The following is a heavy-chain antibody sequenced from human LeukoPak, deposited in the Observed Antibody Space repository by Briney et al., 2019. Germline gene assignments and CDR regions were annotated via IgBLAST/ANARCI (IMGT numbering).Heavy chain of an antibody. CDR2: IKQDISEK. CDR3: ASRSSVAASGPG. Sequence: GGSLRLSCAASGFTFSTYSMGWVRQAPGKGLEWVASIKQDISEKYYVDSVKGRFTISRDNAKNSLYLQMSSLRAEDTALYYCASRSSVAASGPGWGQGTLVTVSS. V-gene: IGHV3-7*01. D-gene: IGHD2-15*01. J-gene: IGHJ4*02. CDR1: GFTFSTYS.